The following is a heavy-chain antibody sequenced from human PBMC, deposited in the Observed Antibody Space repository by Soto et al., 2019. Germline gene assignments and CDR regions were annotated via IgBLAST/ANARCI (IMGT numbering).Heavy chain of an antibody. CDR3: ASGPTGWYGYDY. V-gene: IGHV3-74*01. Sequence: EVQLVESGGGLVQPGGSLRLSCVASGFTFRSSWMHWVRQAPGKGLVWVSRINSDATTKNYAEYAKGRFTIARDNAENTLYLQRDSMTAEDTAVYDCASGPTGWYGYDYGGQGTLLTVYS. D-gene: IGHD6-19*01. CDR1: GFTFRSSW. CDR2: INSDATTK. J-gene: IGHJ4*02.